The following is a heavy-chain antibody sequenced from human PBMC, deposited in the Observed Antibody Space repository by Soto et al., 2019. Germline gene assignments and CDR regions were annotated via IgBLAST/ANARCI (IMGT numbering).Heavy chain of an antibody. CDR2: LYHSGST. CDR3: ARGSVDTVDSSGFYEY. V-gene: IGHV4-39*01. CDR1: GGSIRVTDYY. Sequence: SQTLSLTCPVSGGSIRVTDYYWGWIRQPPGKALEWIASLYHSGSTHYTPSLKSRVTISVDTSKSQFSLRLTSVTAADRAVYYCARGSVDTVDSSGFYEYWGQGTPVTVSP. J-gene: IGHJ4*02. D-gene: IGHD3-22*01.